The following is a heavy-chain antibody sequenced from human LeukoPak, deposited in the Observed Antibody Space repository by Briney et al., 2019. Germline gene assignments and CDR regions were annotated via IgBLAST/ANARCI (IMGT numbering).Heavy chain of an antibody. CDR2: ISRSDGMV. CDR1: GFTFSSYT. V-gene: IGHV3-48*04. Sequence: GGSLRLSCAASGFTFSSYTMTWVRQAPGKGLEWVAYISRSDGMVYYADSVKGRFTVSVENAKGSLFLQMNTLRAEDSAVYYCARWPNHYDYYDWDVWGQGTTVIVSS. CDR3: ARWPNHYDYYDWDV. J-gene: IGHJ6*02.